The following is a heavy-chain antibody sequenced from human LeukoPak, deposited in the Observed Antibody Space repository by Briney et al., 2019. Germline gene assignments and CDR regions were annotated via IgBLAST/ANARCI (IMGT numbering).Heavy chain of an antibody. CDR3: ARFGMDAAIDY. D-gene: IGHD2-15*01. Sequence: GGSLRLSCAASGFTLSGYWISWVRQAPGKGLEWVATIEQDASEKTYVDSVEGRFTSSRDNAKSSLFLQMDSLRAEDTAVYYCARFGMDAAIDYWGQGTLVTVS. CDR2: IEQDASEK. V-gene: IGHV3-7*01. CDR1: GFTLSGYW. J-gene: IGHJ4*02.